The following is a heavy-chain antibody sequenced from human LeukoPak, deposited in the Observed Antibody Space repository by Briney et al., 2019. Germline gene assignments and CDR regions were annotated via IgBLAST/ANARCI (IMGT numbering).Heavy chain of an antibody. J-gene: IGHJ4*02. V-gene: IGHV4-39*01. CDR2: IYYSGST. Sequence: PSETLSLTCTVSGGSISSSSYYWGWIRQPPGKGLEWIGSIYYSGSTYYNPSLKSRVTISVDTSKNQFSLKLSSVTAADTAVYYCATIQLWLRGYFDYWGQGTLVTVSS. CDR1: GGSISSSSYY. CDR3: ATIQLWLRGYFDY. D-gene: IGHD5-18*01.